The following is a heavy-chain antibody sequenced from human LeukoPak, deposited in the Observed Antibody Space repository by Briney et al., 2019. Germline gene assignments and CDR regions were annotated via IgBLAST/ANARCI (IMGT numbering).Heavy chain of an antibody. J-gene: IGHJ5*02. CDR2: FSYTGTT. D-gene: IGHD4-23*01. Sequence: PSETLSLTCTVSGGSISSRSYNWGWIRQPPGKGLEWIGTFSYTGTTYYNPSLKSRVTISVDTSKNQFSLKLSSVTAADTAVYYCTRPLRWNNWFDPWGQGTLVTVSS. V-gene: IGHV4-39*01. CDR1: GGSISSRSYN. CDR3: TRPLRWNNWFDP.